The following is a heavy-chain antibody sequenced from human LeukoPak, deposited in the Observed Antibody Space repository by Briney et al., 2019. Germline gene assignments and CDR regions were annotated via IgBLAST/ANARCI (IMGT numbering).Heavy chain of an antibody. CDR1: GGTFTSYG. CDR2: ISAYNGNT. V-gene: IGHV1-18*01. CDR3: ARTYYYDSSGYDKRYNWFDP. J-gene: IGHJ5*02. D-gene: IGHD3-22*01. Sequence: ASVRVSCKASGGTFTSYGISWVRQAPGQGLEWMGWISAYNGNTNYAQKLQGRVTMTTDTSTSTAYMELRSLRSDDTAVYYCARTYYYDSSGYDKRYNWFDPWGQGTLVTVSS.